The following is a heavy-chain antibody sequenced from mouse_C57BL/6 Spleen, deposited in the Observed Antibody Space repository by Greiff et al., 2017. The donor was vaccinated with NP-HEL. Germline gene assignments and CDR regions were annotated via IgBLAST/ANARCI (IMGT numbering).Heavy chain of an antibody. CDR1: GYPFTDSY. J-gene: IGHJ4*01. CDR3: AREREGDMDV. Sequence: QVQLQQSGAALVKPGASVPISCKASGYPFTDSYLHWVKPRPGQGLACIVKIGPGSGSPYYNDKFKCKATLTAYKSSSTAYMQLSSLTSEDSEGYLCAREREGDMDVWGQGTSVTVSS. V-gene: IGHV1-77*01. CDR2: IGPGSGSP.